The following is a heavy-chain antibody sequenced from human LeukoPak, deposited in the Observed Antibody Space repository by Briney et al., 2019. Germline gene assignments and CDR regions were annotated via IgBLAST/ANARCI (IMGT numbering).Heavy chain of an antibody. Sequence: TGGSLRLSCAASGFSISNDWMSWVRQAPGKGLEWIGRVRSKASGETTDYAAPVKGRFTISRDDAKNTLYLQINSLKTEDTAVYYCTLIKGWGSGSYYLDYWGQGTLVTVSS. CDR2: VRSKASGETT. V-gene: IGHV3-15*01. CDR3: TLIKGWGSGSYYLDY. J-gene: IGHJ4*02. CDR1: GFSISNDW. D-gene: IGHD3-10*01.